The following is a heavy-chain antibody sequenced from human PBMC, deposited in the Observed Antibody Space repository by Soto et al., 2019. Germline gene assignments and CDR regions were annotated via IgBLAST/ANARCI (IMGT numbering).Heavy chain of an antibody. CDR3: ARGEQYSGRIFDY. CDR1: GDSVSSNSAG. D-gene: IGHD1-26*01. V-gene: IGHV6-1*01. Sequence: SQTLSLTCAITGDSVSSNSAGWSWVRQSPSRGLEWLGRTYYRSKWYYEYAVSVRGRITINPDTSKNQFSLQLNSVTPEDTAVYFCARGEQYSGRIFDYWGQGTLVTVSS. J-gene: IGHJ4*01. CDR2: TYYRSKWYY.